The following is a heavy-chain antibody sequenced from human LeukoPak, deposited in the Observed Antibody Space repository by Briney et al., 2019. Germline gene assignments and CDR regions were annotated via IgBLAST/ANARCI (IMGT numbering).Heavy chain of an antibody. CDR2: IRYDGSNK. J-gene: IGHJ4*02. D-gene: IGHD3-10*01. CDR3: AKYSEYYGSGSYYKTHFDY. Sequence: PGGSPRLSCGASGFTFSSYGMHWVRQAPGKGLEWVAFIRYDGSNKYYADSVKGRFTISRDNSKNTLYLQMNSLRAEDTAVYYCAKYSEYYGSGSYYKTHFDYWGQGTLVTVSS. CDR1: GFTFSSYG. V-gene: IGHV3-30*02.